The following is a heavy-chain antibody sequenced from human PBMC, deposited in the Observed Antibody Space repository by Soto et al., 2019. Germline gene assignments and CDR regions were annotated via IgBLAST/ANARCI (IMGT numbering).Heavy chain of an antibody. CDR3: ARVLGYCSGGSCTRLTYDYGMDV. V-gene: IGHV3-53*02. Sequence: EVQLVETGGGLIQPGGSLRLSCAASGFTVSSNYMSWVRQAPGKGLEWVSVIYSGGSTYYADSVKGRFTISRDNSKNTLYLHMNRLRAEDTAVYYCARVLGYCSGGSCTRLTYDYGMDVWGQGTTVTVSS. CDR2: IYSGGST. J-gene: IGHJ6*02. D-gene: IGHD2-15*01. CDR1: GFTVSSNY.